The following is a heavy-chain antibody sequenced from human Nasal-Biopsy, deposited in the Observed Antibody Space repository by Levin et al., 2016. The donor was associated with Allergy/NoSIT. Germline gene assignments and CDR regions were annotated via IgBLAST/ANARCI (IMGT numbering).Heavy chain of an antibody. V-gene: IGHV2-5*02. CDR1: GFSLGTSGVR. J-gene: IGHJ4*02. CDR2: ISWDDDK. D-gene: IGHD2-15*01. Sequence: SGPTLVKPTQTLTLTCTFSGFSLGTSGVRVGWIRQPPGKALEWLGLISWDDDKRYRPSLQTRLTITKDTYRNLVVLTMTNMDAVDTGTYFCTRHIGGGQADYWGQGALVTVSS. CDR3: TRHIGGGQADY.